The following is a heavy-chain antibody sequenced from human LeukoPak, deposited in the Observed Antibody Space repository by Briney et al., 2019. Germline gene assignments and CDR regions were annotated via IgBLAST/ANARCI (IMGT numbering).Heavy chain of an antibody. CDR3: ARVGGTNYYYYGMDV. CDR1: SGSISSGDSY. Sequence: SETLSLTCTVSSGSISSGDSYWSWIRQPPGKGLEWIGYIYYSGSTNYNPSLKSRVTISVDTSKNQFSLKLSSVTAADTAVYYCARVGGTNYYYYGMDVWGQGTTVTVSS. J-gene: IGHJ6*02. CDR2: IYYSGST. D-gene: IGHD1-26*01. V-gene: IGHV4-61*08.